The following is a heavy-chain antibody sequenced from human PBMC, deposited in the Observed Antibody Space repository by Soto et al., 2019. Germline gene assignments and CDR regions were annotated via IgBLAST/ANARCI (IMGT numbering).Heavy chain of an antibody. J-gene: IGHJ3*02. CDR1: GYSFTSYW. Sequence: GESLKISCKGSGYSFTSYWIGWVRQMPGKGLEWMGIIYPGDSDTRYSPSFQGQVTISADKSISTAYLQWSSLKASDTAMYYCARHGAAYEGERKAFDIWGQGTMVTVSS. D-gene: IGHD2-21*01. CDR3: ARHGAAYEGERKAFDI. CDR2: IYPGDSDT. V-gene: IGHV5-51*01.